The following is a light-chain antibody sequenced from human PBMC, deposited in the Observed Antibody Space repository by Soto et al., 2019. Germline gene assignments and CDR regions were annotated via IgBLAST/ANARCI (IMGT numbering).Light chain of an antibody. J-gene: IGLJ2*01. V-gene: IGLV1-40*01. Sequence: QSVLTQPPSVSGAPGQRVTISCTGSSSNIGAGYDVHWYQQLPGTAPKLLIYGNSNRPSGVPDRFSGFKSGTSASLAITGLQAEDGADYYCQSYDSSLSVVFGGGTKVTVL. CDR1: SSNIGAGYD. CDR2: GNS. CDR3: QSYDSSLSVV.